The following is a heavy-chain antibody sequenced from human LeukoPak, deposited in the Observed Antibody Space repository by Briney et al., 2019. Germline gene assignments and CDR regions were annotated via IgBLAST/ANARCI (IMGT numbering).Heavy chain of an antibody. J-gene: IGHJ4*02. CDR1: GFTFRDYY. D-gene: IGHD6-13*01. V-gene: IGHV3-11*01. CDR2: ISSSVTTV. Sequence: PGGSLRLSCAASGFTFRDYYMAWIRQAPGKGLEWVSHISSSVTTVYYADSVKGRFTISRDNAKNSLYLQMNSLRAEDMALYYCAKDGDRSSWYNYLDYWGQGTLVTVSS. CDR3: AKDGDRSSWYNYLDY.